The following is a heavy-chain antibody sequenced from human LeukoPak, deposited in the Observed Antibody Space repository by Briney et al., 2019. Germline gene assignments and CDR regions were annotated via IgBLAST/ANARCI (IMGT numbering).Heavy chain of an antibody. J-gene: IGHJ4*02. CDR2: ISAYNGNT. D-gene: IGHD4-23*01. V-gene: IGHV1-18*01. Sequence: ASVKVSCKASGYTFTSYGISWVRQAPGQGLEWMGWISAYNGNTNYAQKLQGRGTMTTDTATSTAYMELRSLRSDDTAVYYCARDGEEDGGTLPFDYWGQGTLVTVSS. CDR1: GYTFTSYG. CDR3: ARDGEEDGGTLPFDY.